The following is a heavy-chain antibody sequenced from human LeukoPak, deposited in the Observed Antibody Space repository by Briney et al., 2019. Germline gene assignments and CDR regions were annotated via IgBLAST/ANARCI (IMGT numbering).Heavy chain of an antibody. V-gene: IGHV3-33*01. Sequence: PARSLRLSCAASGFTFSSYGMLWVRQAPRKGLEWVAVIWYDGSNKYYAVSVKGRLTISKHNSKNTLYLQMNSVRAEDTAVYYCARGPHQELPTGYFDYWGQGTLVTVSS. CDR1: GFTFSSYG. J-gene: IGHJ4*02. D-gene: IGHD1-7*01. CDR3: ARGPHQELPTGYFDY. CDR2: IWYDGSNK.